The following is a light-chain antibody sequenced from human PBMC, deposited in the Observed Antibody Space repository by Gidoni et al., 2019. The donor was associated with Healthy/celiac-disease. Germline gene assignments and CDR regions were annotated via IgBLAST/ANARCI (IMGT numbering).Light chain of an antibody. CDR1: QSISIW. Sequence: DIQLTQSPSTLSASVGDRVTITCRASQSISIWFAWYQQKPGKAPKLLIYKASSLESGVPSRFSGSGSGTEFTLTISSLQPDDFATYYCQQYNSYPLTFGGGTKVEIK. CDR2: KAS. J-gene: IGKJ4*01. CDR3: QQYNSYPLT. V-gene: IGKV1-5*03.